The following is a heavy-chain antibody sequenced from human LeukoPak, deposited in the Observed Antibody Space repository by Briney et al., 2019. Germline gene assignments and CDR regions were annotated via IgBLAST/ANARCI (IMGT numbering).Heavy chain of an antibody. CDR1: IDSFSNYH. CDR3: ARGQGATVPQVGKNWFDP. V-gene: IGHV4-34*01. D-gene: IGHD1-26*01. Sequence: SETLSLTCAVYIDSFSNYHWNWIRQTPAKGMDWIGEVNESGGTNISPSLRSRVILSVDTSKNQFSLKLISVTVADTAIYYCARGQGATVPQVGKNWFDPWGQGTRVTVSS. CDR2: VNESGGT. J-gene: IGHJ5*02.